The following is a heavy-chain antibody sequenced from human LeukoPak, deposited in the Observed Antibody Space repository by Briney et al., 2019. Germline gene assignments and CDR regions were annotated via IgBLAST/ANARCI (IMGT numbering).Heavy chain of an antibody. CDR1: GFTFSSYW. V-gene: IGHV3-30*02. J-gene: IGHJ4*02. D-gene: IGHD1-26*01. Sequence: GGSLRLSCEASGFTFSSYWMHWVRQAPGKGLEWVAFIQYDGSNKYYADSVKGRFTISRDNSKNTLYLQMNSLRAEDTAVYYCAKDSGSYSIDYWGQGTLVTVSS. CDR2: IQYDGSNK. CDR3: AKDSGSYSIDY.